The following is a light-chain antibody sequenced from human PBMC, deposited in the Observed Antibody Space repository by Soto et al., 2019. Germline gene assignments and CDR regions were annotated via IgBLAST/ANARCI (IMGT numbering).Light chain of an antibody. J-gene: IGKJ1*01. CDR2: AAS. CDR3: QQYHTDWT. V-gene: IGKV1-5*01. Sequence: IQVTQSPSTLSASVGDAVTITCRASESIDNWLAWYQQKPGKAPKLLIFAASTLVRGVPSKFSGRGSGTEFTLTISSLQADDFATYYCQQYHTDWTFGQGTKVDIK. CDR1: ESIDNW.